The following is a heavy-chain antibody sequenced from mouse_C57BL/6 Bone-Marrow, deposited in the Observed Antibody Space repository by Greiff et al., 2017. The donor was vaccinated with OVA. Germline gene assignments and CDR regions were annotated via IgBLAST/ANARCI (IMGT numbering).Heavy chain of an antibody. V-gene: IGHV3-1*01. D-gene: IGHD4-1*01. CDR1: GYSITSGYD. J-gene: IGHJ1*03. Sequence: ESGPGMVKPSQSLSLTCTVTGYSITSGYDWHWIRHFPGNKLEWMGYISYSGSTNYNPSLKSRISITHDTSKNHFFLKLNSVTTEDTATYYCARGLTGTGYFDVWGTGTTVTVSS. CDR2: ISYSGST. CDR3: ARGLTGTGYFDV.